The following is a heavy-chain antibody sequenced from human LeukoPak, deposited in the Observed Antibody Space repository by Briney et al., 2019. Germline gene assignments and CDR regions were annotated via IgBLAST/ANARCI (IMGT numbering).Heavy chain of an antibody. CDR3: ARVRSGSYYFDY. CDR2: IYSSGIT. Sequence: SETLSLICSVSGGSIGSYYWSWIRQPAGKGLEWIGRIYSSGITNYNPSLKSRVTMSVDTSKNQFSLKLNSVTAADTAFYYCARVRSGSYYFDYWGQGTLVTVSS. J-gene: IGHJ4*02. V-gene: IGHV4-4*07. D-gene: IGHD1-26*01. CDR1: GGSIGSYY.